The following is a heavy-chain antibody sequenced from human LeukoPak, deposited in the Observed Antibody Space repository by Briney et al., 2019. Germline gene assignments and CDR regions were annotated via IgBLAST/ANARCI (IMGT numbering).Heavy chain of an antibody. CDR1: GYTFTGYY. CDR2: INPNSGGT. CDR3: ARSLGQSGHFDY. V-gene: IGHV1-2*02. Sequence: ASVKVSCKASGYTFTGYYMHWVRQAPGQGLEWMGWINPNSGGTNYAQKFQGRVTMTRDTSISTAYMELSRLRSDDTAVYHCARSLGQSGHFDYWGQGTLVTVSS. J-gene: IGHJ4*02.